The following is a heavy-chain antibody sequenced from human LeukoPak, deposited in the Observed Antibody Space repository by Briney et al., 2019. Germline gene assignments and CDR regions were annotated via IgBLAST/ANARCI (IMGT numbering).Heavy chain of an antibody. CDR1: GFTFSSYW. D-gene: IGHD3-3*01. CDR3: ARGKGVLRFLEWAKLDI. CDR2: TNHSGST. Sequence: PGGSLRLSCTASGFTFSSYWMSWVRQPPGKGLEWIGETNHSGSTNYSPSLKSRVTISVDTSKNQFSLKLSSVTAADTAVYYCARGKGVLRFLEWAKLDIWGQGTMVTVSS. V-gene: IGHV4-34*01. J-gene: IGHJ3*02.